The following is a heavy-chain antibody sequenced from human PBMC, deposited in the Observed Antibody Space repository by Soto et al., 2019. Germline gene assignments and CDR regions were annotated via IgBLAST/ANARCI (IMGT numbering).Heavy chain of an antibody. D-gene: IGHD2-2*03. CDR2: ISRSGSDI. CDR3: ATVGYCSSTSCQTRYYYYGMDV. Sequence: QVQLVESGGGLVKPGGSLRLSCAASGFTFSDYSMNWVRQAPGKGLEWVSYISRSGSDIYYADSVKGRFTISRDNAKNSLFLQINSLRAEDTAVYYCATVGYCSSTSCQTRYYYYGMDVWGQGTTVTVSS. V-gene: IGHV3-11*01. CDR1: GFTFSDYS. J-gene: IGHJ6*02.